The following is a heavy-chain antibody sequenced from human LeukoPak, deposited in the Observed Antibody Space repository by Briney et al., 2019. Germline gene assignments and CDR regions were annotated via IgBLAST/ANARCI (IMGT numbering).Heavy chain of an antibody. CDR2: IYSDGST. J-gene: IGHJ4*02. V-gene: IGHV3-66*01. CDR3: AKGIDYYDSGNFYYTDYLDY. CDR1: GFTVSTNY. D-gene: IGHD3-10*01. Sequence: GGSLRLSCAVSGFTVSTNYMTWVRQAPGKGLEWVSVIYSDGSTYYADSAKGRFIISRDNSKNTLYFQMNSLRAEDTAIYYCAKGIDYYDSGNFYYTDYLDYWGQGTLVTVSS.